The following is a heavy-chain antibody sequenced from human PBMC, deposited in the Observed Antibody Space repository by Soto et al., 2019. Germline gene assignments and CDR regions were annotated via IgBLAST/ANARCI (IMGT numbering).Heavy chain of an antibody. CDR2: IIDDSSRT. CDR3: VKGGWLDF. V-gene: IGHV3-23*01. Sequence: EVQLLESGGGLVQPGGSLRLSCAASGFTFNTFEMSWVRQAPGRGLEWVSFIIDDSSRTYYADAVKGRFTISRDNSKYTLYLQMNSLTAEDTAVYACVKGGWLDFWGQGTLVTVSS. D-gene: IGHD2-15*01. CDR1: GFTFNTFE. J-gene: IGHJ1*01.